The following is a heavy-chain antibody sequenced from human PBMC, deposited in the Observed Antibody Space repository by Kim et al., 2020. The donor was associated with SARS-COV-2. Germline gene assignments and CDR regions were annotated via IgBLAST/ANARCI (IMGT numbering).Heavy chain of an antibody. D-gene: IGHD5-12*01. V-gene: IGHV3-73*01. CDR3: ITHRALIYKGLDV. Sequence: GGSLRLSCAASGFTFSGSAIHWVRQASGKGLEWFGRIGITGNNYATVYSASVRGRFTLSRDDSKNTAYLQMNSLKTEDTAVYYCITHRALIYKGLDVWGQGTTVTVSS. CDR2: IGITGNNYAT. J-gene: IGHJ6*02. CDR1: GFTFSGSA.